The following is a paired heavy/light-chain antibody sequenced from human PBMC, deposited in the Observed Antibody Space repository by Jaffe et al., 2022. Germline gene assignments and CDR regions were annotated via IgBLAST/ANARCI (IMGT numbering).Light chain of an antibody. CDR3: QQFNNYPRT. CDR2: DAS. CDR1: QGISSA. J-gene: IGKJ5*01. Sequence: AIQLTQSPSSLSASVGDRVTITCRASQGISSALAWYQQKPGKAPKLLIYDASSLESGVPSRFSGSGSGTDFTLTISSLQPEDFATYYCQQFNNYPRTFGQGTRLEIK. V-gene: IGKV1D-13*01.
Heavy chain of an antibody. CDR3: ARDLQWLDY. Sequence: EVQLVESGGGLVQPGGSLRLSCAASGFTFSSYSMNWVRQAPGKGLEWVSYISSSSSTIYYADSVKGRFTISRDNAKNSLYLQMNSLRAEDTAVYYCARDLQWLDYWGQGTLVTVSS. D-gene: IGHD6-19*01. CDR1: GFTFSSYS. V-gene: IGHV3-48*01. J-gene: IGHJ4*02. CDR2: ISSSSSTI.